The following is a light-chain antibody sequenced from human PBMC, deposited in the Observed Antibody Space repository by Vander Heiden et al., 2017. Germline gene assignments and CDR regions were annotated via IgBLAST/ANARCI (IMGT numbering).Light chain of an antibody. CDR3: KQRDSTLC. CDR1: QSISSY. J-gene: IGKJ3*01. V-gene: IGKV1-39*01. Sequence: TIPCRASQSISSYLNWYQQKPGKALKILIYDASSLQSGVPSRFRGSGSGTDCTLNISSLQPEEFATYYCKQRDSTLCFGPGTKVDIK. CDR2: DAS.